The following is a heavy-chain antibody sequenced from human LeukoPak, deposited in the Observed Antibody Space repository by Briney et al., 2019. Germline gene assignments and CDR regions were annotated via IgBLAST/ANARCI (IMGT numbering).Heavy chain of an antibody. J-gene: IGHJ6*02. V-gene: IGHV3-15*01. CDR3: ARDLAVAGTKHYDNGMDV. CDR1: GFTSSNAW. CDR2: IKSKTDGGTT. Sequence: GGSLRLSCAASGFTSSNAWMSWVRQAPGKGLEWVGRIKSKTDGGTTDYAAPVKGRFTISRDASTTTLYLKMNSLKTEDTAVDYCARDLAVAGTKHYDNGMDVWGQGTTVTVSS. D-gene: IGHD6-19*01.